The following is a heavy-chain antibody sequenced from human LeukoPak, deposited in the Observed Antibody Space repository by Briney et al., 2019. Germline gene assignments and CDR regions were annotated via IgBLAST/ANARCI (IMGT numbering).Heavy chain of an antibody. V-gene: IGHV4-59*01. D-gene: IGHD5-24*01. CDR2: IYYSGST. CDR1: GGSFSGYY. CDR3: AGGRDGYTFDY. J-gene: IGHJ4*02. Sequence: SETLSLTCAVYGGSFSGYYWSWIRQPPGKGLEWIGYIYYSGSTNYNPSLKSRVTISVDTSKNQFSLKLSSVTAADTAVYYCAGGRDGYTFDYWGQGTLVTVSS.